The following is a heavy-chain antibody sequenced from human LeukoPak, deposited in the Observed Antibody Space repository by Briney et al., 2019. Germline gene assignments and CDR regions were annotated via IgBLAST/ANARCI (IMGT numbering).Heavy chain of an antibody. CDR2: INHSGST. V-gene: IGHV4-34*01. Sequence: SETLSLTCAFYGGSFSGYYWSWIRQPPGKGLEWIGEINHSGSTNYNPSLKSRVTISVDTSKNQFSLKLSSVTAADTAVYYCARHSRITMVRGVRDYYYYMDVWGKGTTVTISS. J-gene: IGHJ6*03. CDR3: ARHSRITMVRGVRDYYYYMDV. CDR1: GGSFSGYY. D-gene: IGHD3-10*01.